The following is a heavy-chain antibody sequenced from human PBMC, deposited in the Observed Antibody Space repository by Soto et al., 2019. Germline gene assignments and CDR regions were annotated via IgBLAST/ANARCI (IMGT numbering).Heavy chain of an antibody. V-gene: IGHV1-69*01. CDR2: IIPFFGTA. J-gene: IGHJ1*01. Sequence: QVQLVQSGAEVKKPGSSVKVSCKASGGTFSSYAISWVRHAPVQGLEWMGGIIPFFGTANYAQKVQGRVTITADESTSTAYMELSSLRSEETAVYCCVRGNSGLHFQHWGQGTLVTVSS. CDR3: VRGNSGLHFQH. D-gene: IGHD5-12*01. CDR1: GGTFSSYA.